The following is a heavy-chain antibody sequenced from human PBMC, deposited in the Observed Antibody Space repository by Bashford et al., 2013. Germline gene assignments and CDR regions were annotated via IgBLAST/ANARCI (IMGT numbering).Heavy chain of an antibody. Sequence: SVKVSCKASGGTFSSYAISWVRQAPGQGLEWMGGIIPIFGTANYAQKFQGRVTITADESTSTAYMELSSLRSEDTAVYYCARGPGAXSWDYFDYVGQGPWSTVS. D-gene: IGHD4/OR15-4a*01. V-gene: IGHV1-69*13. CDR3: ARGPGAXSWDYFDY. CDR1: GGTFSSYA. CDR2: IIPIFGTA. J-gene: IGHJ4*03.